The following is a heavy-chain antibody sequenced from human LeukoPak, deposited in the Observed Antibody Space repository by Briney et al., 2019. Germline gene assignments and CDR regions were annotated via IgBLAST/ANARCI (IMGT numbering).Heavy chain of an antibody. CDR2: IAPSSSPI. V-gene: IGHV3-48*03. Sequence: GGSLRLSCAASGFSFSGFEMNWVRQSPGKGLEWLSYIAPSSSPIYYADSVKGRFTVSRDNAKNSLYLQMNDLRAEDTAVYYCARGHSAYWGQGTLVTVSS. D-gene: IGHD3-10*01. CDR3: ARGHSAY. J-gene: IGHJ4*02. CDR1: GFSFSGFE.